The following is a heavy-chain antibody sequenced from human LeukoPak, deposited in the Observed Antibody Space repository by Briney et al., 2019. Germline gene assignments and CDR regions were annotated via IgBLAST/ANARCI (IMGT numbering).Heavy chain of an antibody. Sequence: PSQTLSLTCNVSGGSISSGSDYWSWIRQPAGKGLEWIGRIYTSGSTNYNPSLKSRVTLSVDTSKNQFSLKLTSVTAADTAVYYCARESLGPPYYFDYWGQGTLVTVSS. V-gene: IGHV4-61*02. CDR3: ARESLGPPYYFDY. D-gene: IGHD1-26*01. J-gene: IGHJ4*02. CDR2: IYTSGST. CDR1: GGSISSGSDY.